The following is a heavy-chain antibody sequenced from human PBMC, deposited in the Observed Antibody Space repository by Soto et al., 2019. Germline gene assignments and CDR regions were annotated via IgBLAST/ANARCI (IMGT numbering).Heavy chain of an antibody. Sequence: EVQLVESGGGLVQPGGSLRLSCAASGFTFSSYWMHWVRQSPGKGLVWVSRIKTDESDTHYADSVRGRFTISRDNDKNTLYLQMNSLRDEDTAVYYCEIPRTSDWAYDYWGQGTMVIVSS. CDR3: EIPRTSDWAYDY. CDR1: GFTFSSYW. V-gene: IGHV3-74*01. D-gene: IGHD3-9*01. J-gene: IGHJ3*01. CDR2: IKTDESDT.